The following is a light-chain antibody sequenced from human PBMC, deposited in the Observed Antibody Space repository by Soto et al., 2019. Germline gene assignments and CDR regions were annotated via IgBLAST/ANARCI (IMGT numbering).Light chain of an antibody. J-gene: IGKJ4*01. V-gene: IGKV3-11*01. CDR3: QQRSNWPLT. CDR2: DAS. Sequence: EIVLTQSQPTLSLSPGERAILSCTASQSVSSSLAWYQRKPGQAPRLLIYDASNRATGIPARFSGSGSGTDITLTISSLEPEDFAVYYCQQRSNWPLTFGGGTEVEIK. CDR1: QSVSSS.